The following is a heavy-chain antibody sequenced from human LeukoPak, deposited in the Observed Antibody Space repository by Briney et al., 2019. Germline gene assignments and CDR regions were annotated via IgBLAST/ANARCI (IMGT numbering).Heavy chain of an antibody. D-gene: IGHD3-10*01. J-gene: IGHJ4*02. CDR1: GFNVRTNY. Sequence: GGSLRLSCAASGFNVRTNYMSWVRQAPGKGLEWVSVIYSGGSTYYADSVTGRFTISRDNSKNTLYLQMNSLRAEDTAVYYCASYGSGSYRYYFDYWGRGTLVTVSS. V-gene: IGHV3-66*01. CDR2: IYSGGST. CDR3: ASYGSGSYRYYFDY.